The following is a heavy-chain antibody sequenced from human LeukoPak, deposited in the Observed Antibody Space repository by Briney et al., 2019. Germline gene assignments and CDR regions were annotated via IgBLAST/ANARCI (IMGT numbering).Heavy chain of an antibody. CDR1: GGSISSYY. J-gene: IGHJ6*02. V-gene: IGHV4-59*08. D-gene: IGHD3-9*01. CDR2: IYYSGST. CDR3: ARGYLTGYSLRGYGMDV. Sequence: SETLSLTCTVSGGSISSYYWSWIRQPPGKGLEWIGYIYYSGSTNYNPSLKSRVTISVATSKTQFSLKLSSVTAADTAVYYCARGYLTGYSLRGYGMDVWGQGTTVTVSS.